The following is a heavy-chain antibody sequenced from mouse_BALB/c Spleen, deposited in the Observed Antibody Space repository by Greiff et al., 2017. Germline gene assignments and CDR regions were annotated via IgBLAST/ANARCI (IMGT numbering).Heavy chain of an antibody. CDR2: INPYNDGT. J-gene: IGHJ4*01. CDR1: GYTFTSYV. Sequence: EVKLMESGPELVKPGASVKMSCKASGYTFTSYVMHWVKQKPGQGLEWIGYINPYNDGTKYNEKFKGKVIVTSDKSSSTAYMELSSLTSEDSAVYYCARGGVYGMDYWGQGTSVTVSS. V-gene: IGHV1-14*01. CDR3: ARGGVYGMDY.